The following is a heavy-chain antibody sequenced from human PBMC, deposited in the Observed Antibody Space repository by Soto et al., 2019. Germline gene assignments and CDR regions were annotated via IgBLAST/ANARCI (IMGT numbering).Heavy chain of an antibody. CDR3: AKDPKAPYYFDY. J-gene: IGHJ4*02. V-gene: IGHV3-23*01. CDR1: GFTFSSYA. CDR2: ISGSGGST. Sequence: PGGSLRLSCAASGFTFSSYAMSWVRQAPGKGLEWVSAISGSGGSTYYADSVKGRLTISRDNSKNTLYLQMNSLRAEDTAVYYCAKDPKAPYYFDYWGQGTLVTVSS.